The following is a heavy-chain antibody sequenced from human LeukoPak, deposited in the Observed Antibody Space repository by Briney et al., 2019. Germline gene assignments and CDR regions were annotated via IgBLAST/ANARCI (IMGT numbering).Heavy chain of an antibody. D-gene: IGHD1-26*01. CDR1: GGSTSRNKYY. CDR2: IYYSGST. V-gene: IGHV4-39*01. CDR3: ATPYSGGYHGLDI. J-gene: IGHJ3*02. Sequence: PSETLSLTCTVSGGSTSRNKYYCGWVRHPPGKGLEWGECIYYSGSTYYNPTLKSRVTIFVDTSKNQFSLKLSSVTAADTAVYYCATPYSGGYHGLDIWGQGTMVTVSS.